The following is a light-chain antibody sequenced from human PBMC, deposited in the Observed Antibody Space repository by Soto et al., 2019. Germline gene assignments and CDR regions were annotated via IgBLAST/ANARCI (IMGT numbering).Light chain of an antibody. V-gene: IGLV2-14*01. Sequence: QSALTQPASVSGSPGQSITISCTGTSSDVGYYNYVSWYQQHPGKAPQLIIFQVTNRASGISARFSGSKSGDTASLTISGLQAEDEADHYCGSYTTSSSLYVFGTGTKVTVL. CDR3: GSYTTSSSLYV. J-gene: IGLJ1*01. CDR1: SSDVGYYNY. CDR2: QVT.